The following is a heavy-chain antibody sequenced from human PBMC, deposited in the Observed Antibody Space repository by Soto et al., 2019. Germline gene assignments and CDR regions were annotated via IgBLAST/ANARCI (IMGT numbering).Heavy chain of an antibody. CDR3: AKDREYYYDSSGYPFDY. Sequence: PGGSLRLSCAASGFTVSSNYMSWVRQAPGKGLEWVSVIYSGGSTYYADSVKGRFTISRDNSKNTLYLQMNSLRAEDTAVYYCAKDREYYYDSSGYPFDYWGQGTLVTVSS. J-gene: IGHJ4*02. CDR1: GFTVSSNY. D-gene: IGHD3-22*01. V-gene: IGHV3-66*01. CDR2: IYSGGST.